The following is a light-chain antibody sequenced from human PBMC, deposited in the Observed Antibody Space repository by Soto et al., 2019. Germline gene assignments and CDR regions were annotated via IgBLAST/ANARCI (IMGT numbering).Light chain of an antibody. J-gene: IGKJ3*01. CDR3: QKYNRAPFT. CDR1: QGISNF. Sequence: DIQMTQSPSSLSASVGDRVTITCRASQGISNFVAWYQQIPGKVPQLLISEASTLQSGVSSRFSGSGSGTDFTLTINNLQPEDVGTYYCQKYNRAPFTFGPGTKVGIE. V-gene: IGKV1-27*01. CDR2: EAS.